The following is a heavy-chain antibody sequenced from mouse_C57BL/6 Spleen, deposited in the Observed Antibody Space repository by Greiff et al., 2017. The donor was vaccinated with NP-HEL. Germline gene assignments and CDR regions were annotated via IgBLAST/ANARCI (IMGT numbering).Heavy chain of an antibody. V-gene: IGHV1-76*01. CDR1: GYTFTDYY. J-gene: IGHJ2*01. D-gene: IGHD1-1*01. CDR2: IYPGSGNT. Sequence: QVQLQQPGAELVKPGASVKLSCKASGYTFTDYYINWVKQRPGQGLEWIARIYPGSGNTYYNEKFKGKATLTAEKSSSTAYMQLSSLTSEDSAVYFCARDPPITTVVPFDYWGQGTTLTVSS. CDR3: ARDPPITTVVPFDY.